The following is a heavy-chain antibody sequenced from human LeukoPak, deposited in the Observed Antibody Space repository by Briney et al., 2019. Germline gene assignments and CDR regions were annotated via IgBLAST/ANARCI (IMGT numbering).Heavy chain of an antibody. CDR2: ISYDGSNK. J-gene: IGHJ4*02. CDR1: GFTFSGYA. D-gene: IGHD6-13*01. V-gene: IGHV3-30-3*01. Sequence: GGSLRLSCAASGFTFSGYAMHWVRQAPGKGLEWVAVISYDGSNKYYADSVKGRFTISRDNSKNTLYLQMNSLRAEDTAVYYCARDLYSSSSNQRLDYWGQGTLVTVSS. CDR3: ARDLYSSSSNQRLDY.